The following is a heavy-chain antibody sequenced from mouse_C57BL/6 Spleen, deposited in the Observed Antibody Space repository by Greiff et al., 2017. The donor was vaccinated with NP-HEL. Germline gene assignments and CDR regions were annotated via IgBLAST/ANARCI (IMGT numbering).Heavy chain of an antibody. CDR3: VRESLLRSFAY. CDR2: IRSKSSNYAT. Sequence: EVQLVESGGGLVQPKGSLKLSCAASGFTFNTYAMHWVRQAPGKGLEWVACIRSKSSNYATYYADSVKDRFTISRDDSQSMLYLQMNNLKTEDTAIYYCVRESLLRSFAYWGQGTLVTVSA. D-gene: IGHD1-2*01. CDR1: GFTFNTYA. V-gene: IGHV10-3*01. J-gene: IGHJ3*01.